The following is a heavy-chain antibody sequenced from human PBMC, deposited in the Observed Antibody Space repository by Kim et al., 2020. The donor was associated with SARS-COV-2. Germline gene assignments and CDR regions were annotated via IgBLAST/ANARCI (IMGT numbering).Heavy chain of an antibody. V-gene: IGHV3-53*01. D-gene: IGHD4-17*01. Sequence: GGSLRLSCAASGFTVSSNYMSWVRQAPGKGLEWVSVIYSGGSTYYADSVKRRFTISRDNSKNTLYLQMNSLRAEDTAVYYCARDPGDDGEGDYWGQGTLVTVSS. J-gene: IGHJ4*02. CDR2: IYSGGST. CDR3: ARDPGDDGEGDY. CDR1: GFTVSSNY.